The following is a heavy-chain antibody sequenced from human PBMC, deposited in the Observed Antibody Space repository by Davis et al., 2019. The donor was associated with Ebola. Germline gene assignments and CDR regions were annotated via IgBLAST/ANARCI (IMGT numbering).Heavy chain of an antibody. D-gene: IGHD2-15*01. CDR3: ARAKIVVVASHPYYYYGMDV. V-gene: IGHV1-69*04. J-gene: IGHJ6*02. CDR1: GGTFSSYA. Sequence: AASVKVSCKASGGTFSSYAISWARQAPGQGLEWMGRIIPILGIANYAQKFQGRVTITADKSTSTAYMELSSLRSEDTAVYYCARAKIVVVASHPYYYYGMDVWGQGTTVTVSS. CDR2: IIPILGIA.